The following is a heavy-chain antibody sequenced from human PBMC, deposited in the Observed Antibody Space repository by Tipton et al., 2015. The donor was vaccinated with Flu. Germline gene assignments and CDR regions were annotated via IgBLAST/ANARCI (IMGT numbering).Heavy chain of an antibody. J-gene: IGHJ4*02. V-gene: IGHV4-39*07. CDR3: ASYSSSYFDY. Sequence: TLSLTCTVSGGSISTSGYFWGWIRQPPGKGLEWIGSVYYSGGTHHNPSLKSRVTISVDTSKNQFSLRLSSVTAADTAVYYCASYSSSYFDYWGQGTLVTVSS. CDR1: GGSISTSGYF. CDR2: VYYSGGT. D-gene: IGHD6-6*01.